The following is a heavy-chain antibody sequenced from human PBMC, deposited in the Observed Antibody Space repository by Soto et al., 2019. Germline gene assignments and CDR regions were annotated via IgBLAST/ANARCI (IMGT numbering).Heavy chain of an antibody. Sequence: SETLSLTCAVCGGSFSGYYWSWIRQPPGKGLEWIGEINHSGSTNYNPSLKSRVTISVDTSKNQFSLKLSSVTAADTAVYYCARVAFITMVRGVILRGNYYYYYGMDVWGQGTTVTVSS. CDR1: GGSFSGYY. V-gene: IGHV4-34*01. CDR2: INHSGST. D-gene: IGHD3-10*01. CDR3: ARVAFITMVRGVILRGNYYYYYGMDV. J-gene: IGHJ6*02.